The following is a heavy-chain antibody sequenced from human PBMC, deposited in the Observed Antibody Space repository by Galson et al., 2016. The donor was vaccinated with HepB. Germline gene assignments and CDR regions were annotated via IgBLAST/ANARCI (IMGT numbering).Heavy chain of an antibody. D-gene: IGHD1-26*01. CDR3: ASDGASGSYWRGVAY. CDR1: GFTLSNYG. Sequence: SPRLPCPASGFTLSNYGMYWVRQAPGKGLEWASSISSSSSYIYYADSAKGRCTISRDNAKNSPHMQMNSLRAEDTAVYYCASDGASGSYWRGVAYWGQGTLVTVSS. J-gene: IGHJ4*02. CDR2: ISSSSSYI. V-gene: IGHV3-21*01.